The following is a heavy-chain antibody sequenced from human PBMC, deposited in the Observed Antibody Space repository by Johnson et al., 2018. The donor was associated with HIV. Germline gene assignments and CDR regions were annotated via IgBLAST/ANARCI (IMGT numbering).Heavy chain of an antibody. Sequence: VQVVESGGGLVQPGGSLRLSCAASGFPFDSHDMSWVRQAPGKGLEWVSGINWNGGRTGYTDSVKGRFTISRDNAKNSLYLQMKSLRAEDTALYYCGRGGKYCGGDCYSGVDAFDIWGQGTMVTVSS. CDR1: GFPFDSHD. J-gene: IGHJ3*02. CDR2: INWNGGRT. D-gene: IGHD2-21*02. V-gene: IGHV3-20*04. CDR3: GRGGKYCGGDCYSGVDAFDI.